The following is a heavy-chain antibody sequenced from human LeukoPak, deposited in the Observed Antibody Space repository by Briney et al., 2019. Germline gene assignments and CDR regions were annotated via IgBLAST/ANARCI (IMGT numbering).Heavy chain of an antibody. V-gene: IGHV3-21*01. CDR3: ARAPHDYGGNSYYFDY. Sequence: GGSLRLSCAASGFTFSSYSMNWVRQAPGKGLEWVSSISSSSSYIYYADSVKGRFTISRDNAKNSLYLQMNSLRADDTAVYYCARAPHDYGGNSYYFDYWGQGTLVTVSS. CDR1: GFTFSSYS. J-gene: IGHJ4*02. D-gene: IGHD4-23*01. CDR2: ISSSSSYI.